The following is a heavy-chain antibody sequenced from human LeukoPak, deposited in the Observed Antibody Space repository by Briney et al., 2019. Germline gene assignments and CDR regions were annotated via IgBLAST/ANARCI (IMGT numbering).Heavy chain of an antibody. J-gene: IGHJ3*02. V-gene: IGHV4-59*01. D-gene: IGHD2-15*01. CDR2: IYYSGST. CDR3: ARDSGYCSGGSCYFDAFDI. CDR1: GGSISSYY. Sequence: SETLSLTCTVSGGSISSYYWSWIRQPAGKGLEWIGYIYYSGSTNYNPSLKSRVTISVDTSKNQFSLKLSSVTAADTAVYYCARDSGYCSGGSCYFDAFDIWGQGTMVTVSS.